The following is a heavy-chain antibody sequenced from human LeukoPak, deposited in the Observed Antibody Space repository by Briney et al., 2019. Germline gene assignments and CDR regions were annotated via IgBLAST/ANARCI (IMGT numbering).Heavy chain of an antibody. Sequence: ASVKVSCKASGYTFTSYDINWVRQATGQGLEWMGWMNPNSGNTGYAQKFQGRVTMTRNTSISTAYMELSSLRSEDTAVYYCARADYYDSSGPRGYYYGMDVWGQGTTVTASS. D-gene: IGHD3-22*01. CDR2: MNPNSGNT. V-gene: IGHV1-8*01. CDR3: ARADYYDSSGPRGYYYGMDV. CDR1: GYTFTSYD. J-gene: IGHJ6*02.